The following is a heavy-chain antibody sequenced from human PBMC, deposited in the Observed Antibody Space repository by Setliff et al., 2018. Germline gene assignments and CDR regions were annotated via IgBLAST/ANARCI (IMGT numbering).Heavy chain of an antibody. V-gene: IGHV1-18*01. CDR1: GYNVTNYG. J-gene: IGHJ4*02. CDR2: ISAYNDNT. Sequence: ASVKVSCKASGYNVTNYGISWVRQAPGQGLEGMGWISAYNDNTNYAQKVQGRVTMTSDTSTSTAYMELSSLRTEDTAVYYCARGYYDSYDRYYVVGDYWGQGTPVTVSS. CDR3: ARGYYDSYDRYYVVGDY. D-gene: IGHD3-22*01.